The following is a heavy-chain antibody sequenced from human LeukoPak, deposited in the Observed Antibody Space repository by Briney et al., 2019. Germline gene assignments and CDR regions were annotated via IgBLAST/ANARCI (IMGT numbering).Heavy chain of an antibody. Sequence: PSETLSLTCTVSGASISGSGYYWGWIRQPPGKGLEWIGEINHSGSTNYNPSLKSRVTISVDTSKNQFSLKLSSVTAADTAVYYCARHGAVVSGSYYKRSVYYYYYMDVWGKGTTVTISS. CDR1: GASISGSGYY. CDR2: INHSGST. V-gene: IGHV4-39*01. D-gene: IGHD1-26*01. J-gene: IGHJ6*03. CDR3: ARHGAVVSGSYYKRSVYYYYYMDV.